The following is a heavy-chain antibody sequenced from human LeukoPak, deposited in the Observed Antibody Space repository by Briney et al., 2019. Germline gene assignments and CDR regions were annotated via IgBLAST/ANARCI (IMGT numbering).Heavy chain of an antibody. CDR3: ARDGGYYDILTGHSYRYYFDY. Sequence: PGGSLRLSCAASGFTFSSYWMHWVRQAPGKGLVWVSRINSDGSSTSYADSVKGRFTISRDNAKNTLYLQMNSLRAEDTAVYYCARDGGYYDILTGHSYRYYFDYWGQGTLVTVSS. J-gene: IGHJ4*02. V-gene: IGHV3-74*01. D-gene: IGHD3-9*01. CDR1: GFTFSSYW. CDR2: INSDGSST.